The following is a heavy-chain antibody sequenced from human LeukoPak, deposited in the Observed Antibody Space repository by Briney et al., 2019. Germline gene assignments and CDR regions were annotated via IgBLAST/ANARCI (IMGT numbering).Heavy chain of an antibody. Sequence: GGSLRLSCAASGFTFSDYVMSWVRQAPGKGLEWVSAISGSGDSTYYSDSVKARFTSSRDNSRNTLYLQIHRLRAEDTAIYYCASSIVRGGYGDYDYRGQGTQVIVSS. CDR3: ASSIVRGGYGDYDY. CDR2: ISGSGDST. D-gene: IGHD3-10*01. J-gene: IGHJ4*02. CDR1: GFTFSDYV. V-gene: IGHV3-23*01.